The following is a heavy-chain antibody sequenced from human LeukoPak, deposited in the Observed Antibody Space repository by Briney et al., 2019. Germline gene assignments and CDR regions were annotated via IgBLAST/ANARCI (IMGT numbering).Heavy chain of an antibody. CDR3: AELGITMIGGV. CDR1: GFNFSSYG. CDR2: ISYDGSNK. V-gene: IGHV3-30*18. J-gene: IGHJ6*04. D-gene: IGHD3-10*02. Sequence: GRSLRLSCAASGFNFSSYGMHWVRQAPGKGLEWVAVISYDGSNKYYADSVKGRFTVSRDNAKNSLYLQMNSLRAEDTAVYYCAELGITMIGGVWGKGTTVTISS.